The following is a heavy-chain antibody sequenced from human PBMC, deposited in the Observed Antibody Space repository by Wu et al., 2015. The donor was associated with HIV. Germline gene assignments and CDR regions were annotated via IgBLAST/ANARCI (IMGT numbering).Heavy chain of an antibody. CDR3: ASTLTRLRGVIPKAHLYFYGMDV. D-gene: IGHD3-10*01. V-gene: IGHV1-2*02. Sequence: QVHLVQSGAEVKKPGASVKVSCKTSGYTFSDYYMHWVRQAPGQGLEWMGWINPNSGGSKYTQKFQGRVTMTTDTSISTAYMELKSLRSDDTAIYYCASTLTRLRGVIPKAHLYFYGMDVWGQGTTVTVSS. CDR2: INPNSGGS. CDR1: GYTFSDYY. J-gene: IGHJ6*02.